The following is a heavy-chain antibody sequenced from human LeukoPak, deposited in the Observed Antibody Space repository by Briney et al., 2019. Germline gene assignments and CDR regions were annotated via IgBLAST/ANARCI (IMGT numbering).Heavy chain of an antibody. Sequence: GGSLRLSCATSGFTFSAYAMSWVRQAPGQGLEWVSEISGSGGRTYYRDSVKGRLTISRDNSKNTLFLLMDSLRADDTAVYYCAKVILASGTQYWGQGALVTVSS. CDR2: ISGSGGRT. J-gene: IGHJ4*02. V-gene: IGHV3-23*01. CDR1: GFTFSAYA. D-gene: IGHD6-13*01. CDR3: AKVILASGTQY.